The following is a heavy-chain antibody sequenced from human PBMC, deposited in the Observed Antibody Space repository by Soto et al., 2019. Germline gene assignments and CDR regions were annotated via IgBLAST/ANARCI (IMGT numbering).Heavy chain of an antibody. CDR1: GFSFSTYA. CDR2: ISGSGSAT. CDR3: EKDIKGTGTNVIHDS. J-gene: IGHJ4*02. V-gene: IGHV3-23*01. D-gene: IGHD1-7*01. Sequence: PGGSLSLSCAASGFSFSTYAMGWVRQAPGKGLEWVSAISGSGSATYYADPVKGRFTISRDNSKDTLYLQMNSLRAGDTAVYYCEKDIKGTGTNVIHDSWGQGSLVTVSS.